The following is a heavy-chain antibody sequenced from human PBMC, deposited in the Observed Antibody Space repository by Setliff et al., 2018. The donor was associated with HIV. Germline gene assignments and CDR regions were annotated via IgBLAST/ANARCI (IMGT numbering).Heavy chain of an antibody. CDR2: ISYSGST. J-gene: IGHJ5*02. CDR3: ARSPERGYDSDWFDP. V-gene: IGHV4-59*11. D-gene: IGHD5-12*01. Sequence: SETLSLTCTVSDGSISSHYWTWIRQPPGKGLEWIGYISYSGSTNYNPSLKSRVTISVDTSKNQFSLKLSSVTASDTAVYYCARSPERGYDSDWFDPWGQGTLVTVSS. CDR1: DGSISSHY.